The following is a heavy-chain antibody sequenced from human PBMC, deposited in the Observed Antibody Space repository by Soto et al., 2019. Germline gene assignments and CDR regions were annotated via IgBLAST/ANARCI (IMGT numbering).Heavy chain of an antibody. V-gene: IGHV3-7*01. CDR1: GFTFSSYW. D-gene: IGHD3-9*01. CDR3: ARALSYYDILTGYGYFDY. J-gene: IGHJ4*02. CDR2: IKQDGSEK. Sequence: GGSLRLSCAASGFTFSSYWMSWVRQAPGKGLEWMANIKQDGSEKYYVDSVKGRFTISRDNAKNSLYLQMNSLRAEDTAVYYCARALSYYDILTGYGYFDYWGQGTLVTVSS.